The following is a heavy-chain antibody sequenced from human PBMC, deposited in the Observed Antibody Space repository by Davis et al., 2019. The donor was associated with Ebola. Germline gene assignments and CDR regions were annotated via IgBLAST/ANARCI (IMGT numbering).Heavy chain of an antibody. D-gene: IGHD1-14*01. Sequence: GGSLRLSCAASGFTFSNYAMNWVRQAPGKGLEWVSTVSSGGSTYYVGSVKGRFTISRDNSKNTLYLQMNSLRAEDTAVYYCARDLPGGDWYFDLWGRGTLVTVSS. CDR3: ARDLPGGDWYFDL. V-gene: IGHV3-23*01. CDR2: VSSGGST. CDR1: GFTFSNYA. J-gene: IGHJ2*01.